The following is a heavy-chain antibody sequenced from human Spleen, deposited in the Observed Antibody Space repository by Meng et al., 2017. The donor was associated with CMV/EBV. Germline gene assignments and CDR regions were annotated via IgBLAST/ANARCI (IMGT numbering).Heavy chain of an antibody. Sequence: GGSLRLSCAASGFTFSGSAMHWVRQASGKGLEWVGRIRSKANSYATAYAASVKGRFTISRDDSKNTAYLQMNSLKTEDTAVYYCTRQGERRYSSSGSGDGMDVWGQGTTVTVSS. J-gene: IGHJ6*02. CDR3: TRQGERRYSSSGSGDGMDV. V-gene: IGHV3-73*01. CDR1: GFTFSGSA. D-gene: IGHD6-6*01. CDR2: IRSKANSYAT.